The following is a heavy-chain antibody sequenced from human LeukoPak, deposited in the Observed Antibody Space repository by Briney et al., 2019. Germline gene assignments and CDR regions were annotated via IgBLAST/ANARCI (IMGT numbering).Heavy chain of an antibody. CDR3: ARSSLGEQQLGYYFDY. CDR1: GGSISSYY. J-gene: IGHJ4*02. D-gene: IGHD6-13*01. CDR2: IYTSGST. Sequence: PSETLSLTCTVSGGSISSYYWSWIRQPAGKGLEWIGRIYTSGSTNYNPSLKSRVTMSVDTSKNQFSLKLSSVTAADTAVYYCARSSLGEQQLGYYFDYWGREPWSPSPQ. V-gene: IGHV4-4*07.